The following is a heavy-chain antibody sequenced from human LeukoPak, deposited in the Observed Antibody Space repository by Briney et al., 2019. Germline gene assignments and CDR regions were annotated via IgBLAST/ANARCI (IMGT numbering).Heavy chain of an antibody. J-gene: IGHJ4*02. V-gene: IGHV4-34*01. CDR1: GGSFSVYY. CDR3: ASVPRGGKSTRDY. Sequence: SETLSLTCAVYGGSFSVYYWSWIRQPPWKGLEWIGEINHSGSTNYNPSLKSRVTISVDTSKNQFSLKLSSVTAADTAVYYCASVPRGGKSTRDYWGQGTLVTVSS. D-gene: IGHD4-23*01. CDR2: INHSGST.